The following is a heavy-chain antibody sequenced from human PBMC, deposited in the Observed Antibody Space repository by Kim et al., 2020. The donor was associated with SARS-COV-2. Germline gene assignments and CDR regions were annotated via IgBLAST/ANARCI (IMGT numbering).Heavy chain of an antibody. CDR3: ARGAGAKYSSSWDFDY. Sequence: SLESRVTMSVDTAKDQFSLKLSSVTAADTAVYYCARGAGAKYSSSWDFDYWGQGTLVTVSS. J-gene: IGHJ4*02. D-gene: IGHD6-13*01. V-gene: IGHV4-4*07.